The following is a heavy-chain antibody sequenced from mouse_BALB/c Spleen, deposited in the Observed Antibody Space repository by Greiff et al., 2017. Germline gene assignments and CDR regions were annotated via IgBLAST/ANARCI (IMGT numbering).Heavy chain of an antibody. J-gene: IGHJ3*01. CDR2: INPSNGRT. V-gene: IGHV1S81*02. CDR1: GYPFTSYW. CDR3: ARSQPWFAY. Sequence: QVQLQQPGAELVKPGASVTLSCKASGYPFTSYWLHWVKPRPGQGLEWIGEINPSNGRTNSNGKFKSKATLPVDTSASTAYMQLSSLTSADAAVYYCARSQPWFAYWGQGTLVTGAA.